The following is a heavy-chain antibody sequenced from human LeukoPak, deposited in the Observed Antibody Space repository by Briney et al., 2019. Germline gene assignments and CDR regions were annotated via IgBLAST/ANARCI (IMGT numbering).Heavy chain of an antibody. V-gene: IGHV4-34*01. D-gene: IGHD3-3*01. CDR2: INRSGST. J-gene: IGHJ4*02. CDR3: ARERTIFGVVIRYFDY. CDR1: GGSFSGYY. Sequence: SETLSLTCAVYGGSFSGYYWSWIRQPPGKGLEWIGEINRSGSTNYNPSLKSRVTISVDTSKNQFSLKLSSVTAADTAVYYCARERTIFGVVIRYFDYWGQGTLVTVSS.